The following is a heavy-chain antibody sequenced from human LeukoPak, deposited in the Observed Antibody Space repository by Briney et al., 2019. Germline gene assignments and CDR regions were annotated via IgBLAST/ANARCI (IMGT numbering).Heavy chain of an antibody. V-gene: IGHV3-9*01. D-gene: IGHD6-13*01. CDR3: AKGYTSNWYGLQDY. Sequence: GRSLRLSCAASGFTFDDYTMHCVRQAPGKGPEWVSGISWMSDRVAYADSVTGRFTISRDNPKTSMYLQMNSLRVEATALYYCAKGYTSNWYGLQDYWGQGTLVTVSS. CDR2: ISWMSDRV. J-gene: IGHJ4*02. CDR1: GFTFDDYT.